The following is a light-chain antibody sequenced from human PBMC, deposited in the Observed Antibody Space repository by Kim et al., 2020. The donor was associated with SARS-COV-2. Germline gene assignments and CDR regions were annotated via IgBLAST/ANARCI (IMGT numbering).Light chain of an antibody. V-gene: IGKV3-20*01. CDR3: QYYGRSLYT. J-gene: IGKJ2*01. CDR2: GVS. CDR1: QSVTNNY. Sequence: EIVLTQSPGTLSLSPGERATLSCRASQSVTNNYLAWYQHKPGQAPRLLIYGVSKRATGIPDRFSGSGSGTDFTLTISRLEPEDFVVYVCQYYGRSLYTFGQGTKLEI.